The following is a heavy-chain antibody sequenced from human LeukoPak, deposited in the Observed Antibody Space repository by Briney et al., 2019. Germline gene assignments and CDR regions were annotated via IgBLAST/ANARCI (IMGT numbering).Heavy chain of an antibody. CDR1: GFTFSSYW. CDR3: AKDSEVGGGDYTQIYWYFDL. V-gene: IGHV3-74*01. J-gene: IGHJ2*01. Sequence: GGSLRLSCAASGFTFSSYWMHWVRQAPGKGLVWVSRINSDGSSTSYADSVKGRFTISRDNAKNSLYLQMNSLRAEDTALYYCAKDSEVGGGDYTQIYWYFDLWGRGTLVTVSS. D-gene: IGHD2-21*02. CDR2: INSDGSST.